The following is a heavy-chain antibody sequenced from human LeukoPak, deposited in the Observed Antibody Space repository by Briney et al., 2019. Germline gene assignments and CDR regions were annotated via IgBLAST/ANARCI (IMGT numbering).Heavy chain of an antibody. Sequence: PSGTLSLTCTVPGGSISSCDYYCVWLRQHPGKGLEWIGYIYYSGSTYYNPSLKSRVSISVDSTKYQFFLKLCSAAAADTAGHCCTRESHPPQLVTAIVKSDYWGRGTLVTVSS. CDR1: GGSISSCDYY. CDR3: TRESHPPQLVTAIVKSDY. V-gene: IGHV4-31*03. D-gene: IGHD2-21*02. J-gene: IGHJ4*02. CDR2: IYYSGST.